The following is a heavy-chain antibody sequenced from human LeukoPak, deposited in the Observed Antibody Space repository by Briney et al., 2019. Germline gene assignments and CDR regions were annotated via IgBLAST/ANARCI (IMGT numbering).Heavy chain of an antibody. CDR2: INHSGST. Sequence: PSETLSLTCAVYGGSFSGYYWSWIRQPPGKGLEWIGEINHSGSTNYNPSLKSRVTISVDTSKNQFSLKLSSVTAADTAVYYCARDQHYYDSSGYYYGGAEAFDIWGQGTMVTVSS. D-gene: IGHD3-22*01. V-gene: IGHV4-34*01. CDR3: ARDQHYYDSSGYYYGGAEAFDI. CDR1: GGSFSGYY. J-gene: IGHJ3*02.